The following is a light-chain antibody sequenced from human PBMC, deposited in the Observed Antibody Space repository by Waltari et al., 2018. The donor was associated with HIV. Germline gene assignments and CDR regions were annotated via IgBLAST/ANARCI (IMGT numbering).Light chain of an antibody. V-gene: IGKV3-15*01. J-gene: IGKJ1*01. CDR1: QSVNSN. Sequence: EIPMTQSPDPLSVSPGERATLSCRASQSVNSNLAWDQHKPGQTPRLLIYGTTTRATDIPARFSVSGSGTEFTLTISSLQSEDFAVYYCHHYNNWRETFGQGTKVEIK. CDR2: GTT. CDR3: HHYNNWRET.